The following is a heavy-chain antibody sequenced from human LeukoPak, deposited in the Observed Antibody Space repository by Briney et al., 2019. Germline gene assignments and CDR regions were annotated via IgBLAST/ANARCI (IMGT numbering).Heavy chain of an antibody. D-gene: IGHD7-27*01. CDR3: ARVGRLGYFDY. J-gene: IGHJ4*02. CDR1: GGSMSSYW. CDR2: IYNSGTT. V-gene: IGHV4-4*07. Sequence: SETLSLTCTVSGGSMSSYWCGWIRRPAGKGLEWIGCIYNSGTTNYNSSLKSRVTMSVDTSKNHCSLKLNSVTAADTAVYYCARVGRLGYFDYWGQGTLVTVSS.